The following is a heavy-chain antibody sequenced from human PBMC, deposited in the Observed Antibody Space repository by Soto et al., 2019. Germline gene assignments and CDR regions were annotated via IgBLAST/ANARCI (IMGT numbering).Heavy chain of an antibody. V-gene: IGHV4-61*01. D-gene: IGHD3-10*01. Sequence: QVQLQESGPGLVKPSETLSLTCTVSGGSVSSGSFYWGWIRQPPGKGLEWIGYIYDSGNSNYNPSPKGRVTKLVDTSKNQFSLKLSSVTAADTAMYYCARTYSWGSGRGRSMDVWGQGTTVTVS. CDR3: ARTYSWGSGRGRSMDV. CDR2: IYDSGNS. J-gene: IGHJ6*02. CDR1: GGSVSSGSFY.